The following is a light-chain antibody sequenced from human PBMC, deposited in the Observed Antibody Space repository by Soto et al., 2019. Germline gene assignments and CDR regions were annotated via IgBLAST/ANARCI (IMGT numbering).Light chain of an antibody. Sequence: DIQMTQSPSTVSAYVGDSVTIACRASQSITTWLAWYEQRPGKAPKLLIYDVSSLQSGVPSRFSGSGSGTEFTLTSCSLQPDDFATYYCQHYKMYSPWTFGQGTKVEIK. CDR3: QHYKMYSPWT. CDR1: QSITTW. CDR2: DVS. V-gene: IGKV1-5*01. J-gene: IGKJ1*01.